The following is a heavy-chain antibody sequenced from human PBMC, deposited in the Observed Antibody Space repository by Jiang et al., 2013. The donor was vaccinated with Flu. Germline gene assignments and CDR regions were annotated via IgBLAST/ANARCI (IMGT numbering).Heavy chain of an antibody. CDR1: GGSISSYY. Sequence: GLVKPSETLSLTCTVSGGSISSYYWSWIRQPPGKGLEWIGYIYYSGSTNYNPSLKSRVTISVDTSKNQFSLKLSSVTAADTAVYYCARAVAGSRHRGGMRYFDIWGQGTMVTVSS. CDR2: IYYSGST. J-gene: IGHJ3*02. D-gene: IGHD6-19*01. CDR3: ARAVAGSRHRGGMRYFDI. V-gene: IGHV4-59*01.